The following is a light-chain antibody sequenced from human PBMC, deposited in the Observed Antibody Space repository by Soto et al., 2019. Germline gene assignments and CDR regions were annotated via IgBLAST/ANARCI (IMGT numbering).Light chain of an antibody. J-gene: IGKJ1*01. CDR2: DVS. Sequence: IVLIQSPATLSVSPGERATLSCRASQNISNYLIWYQQKPGQAPRLLIYDVSNRATDIPARFSGSGSGTDFTLTISSLEPPDLVVYYCQNRSNWHRTFGQGTQVDIX. V-gene: IGKV3-11*01. CDR1: QNISNY. CDR3: QNRSNWHRT.